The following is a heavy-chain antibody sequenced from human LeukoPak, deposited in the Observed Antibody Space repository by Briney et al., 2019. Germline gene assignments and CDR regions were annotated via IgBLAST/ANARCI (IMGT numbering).Heavy chain of an antibody. Sequence: GGSLRLSCAASGFTFSSYWMHWVRQAPGKGLGWVSRINSDGSSTSYADSVKGRFTISRDNAKNTLYLQMNSLRAEDTAVYYCARASAYYDFWSGYYGPVVDDAFDIWGQGTMVTVSS. CDR1: GFTFSSYW. D-gene: IGHD3-3*01. J-gene: IGHJ3*02. CDR2: INSDGSST. V-gene: IGHV3-74*01. CDR3: ARASAYYDFWSGYYGPVVDDAFDI.